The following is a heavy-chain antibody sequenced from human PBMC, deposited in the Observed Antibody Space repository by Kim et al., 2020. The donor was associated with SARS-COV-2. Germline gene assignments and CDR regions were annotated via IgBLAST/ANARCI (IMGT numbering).Heavy chain of an antibody. D-gene: IGHD6-13*01. Sequence: GGSLRLSCVASGFTVNYNYMTWVRQPPGKGLEWVSLIYAIGTTYYADSVKGRFTISTDNSKSTIYLQMSSLRAEDTAVYYCARDEVTAAKTIHWGQGTLVTVSS. CDR3: ARDEVTAAKTIH. V-gene: IGHV3-53*03. J-gene: IGHJ4*02. CDR1: GFTVNYNY. CDR2: IYAIGTT.